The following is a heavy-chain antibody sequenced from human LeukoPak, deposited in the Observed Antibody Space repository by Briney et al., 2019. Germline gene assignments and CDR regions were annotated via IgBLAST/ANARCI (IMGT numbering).Heavy chain of an antibody. V-gene: IGHV4-59*01. D-gene: IGHD3-9*01. Sequence: SETLSLTCTVSGGSISSYYWGWIRQPPGKGLEWIGYIYYSGSTNYNPSLKSRVTISVDTSKNQFSLKLSSVTAADTAVYYCARGGYDILTGYHGYFDYWGQGTLVTVSS. CDR1: GGSISSYY. CDR2: IYYSGST. CDR3: ARGGYDILTGYHGYFDY. J-gene: IGHJ4*02.